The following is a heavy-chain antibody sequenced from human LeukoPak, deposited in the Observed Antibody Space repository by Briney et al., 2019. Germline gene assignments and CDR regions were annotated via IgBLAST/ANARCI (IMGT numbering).Heavy chain of an antibody. D-gene: IGHD2-2*01. J-gene: IGHJ3*02. CDR3: ARTILPAQNAGAFDI. CDR2: THTSGRT. V-gene: IGHV4-4*07. Sequence: DPSETLSLTCTVPGGSISSYYWSWIRQPAGKGLEFVGRTHTSGRTDYNPSLRGRLTMSLDTSQNQFSLRLTSVTAADTAVYYCARTILPAQNAGAFDIWGPGTMVTVAS. CDR1: GGSISSYY.